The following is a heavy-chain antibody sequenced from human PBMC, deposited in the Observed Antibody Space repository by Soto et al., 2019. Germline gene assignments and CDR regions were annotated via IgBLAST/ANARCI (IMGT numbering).Heavy chain of an antibody. V-gene: IGHV3-23*01. D-gene: IGHD1-26*01. Sequence: EVQLLESGGGLVQPGGSLRLSCAASGFSFSSYAMSWVRQAPGKGLEWVSGISGGGGRTWYADSVKGRFTISRDNSKDMLYLQMNSLSAEDTAVYYCAKDDNSWAHFDYWGQGTLVPVSS. CDR3: AKDDNSWAHFDY. J-gene: IGHJ4*02. CDR1: GFSFSSYA. CDR2: ISGGGGRT.